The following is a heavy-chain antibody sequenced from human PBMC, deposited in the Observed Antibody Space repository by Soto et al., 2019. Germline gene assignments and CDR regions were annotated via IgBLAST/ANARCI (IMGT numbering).Heavy chain of an antibody. Sequence: EVQLLESGGGLVQPGGSLRLSCAASGFTFTDYALSWVRQAPGKGLEWVATISGIGGSTYLADSVKGRLSISRDNSKNTVSLQMNSLRAEDTAVYFCARGSSGYISSWYYFDYWGRGTLVTVSS. V-gene: IGHV3-23*01. CDR2: ISGIGGST. CDR1: GFTFTDYA. D-gene: IGHD6-13*01. J-gene: IGHJ4*02. CDR3: ARGSSGYISSWYYFDY.